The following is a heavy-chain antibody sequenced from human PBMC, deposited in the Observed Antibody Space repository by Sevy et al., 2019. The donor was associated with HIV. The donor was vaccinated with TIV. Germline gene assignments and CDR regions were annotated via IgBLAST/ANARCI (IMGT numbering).Heavy chain of an antibody. CDR3: AKESPRYNYDSSGSLDY. J-gene: IGHJ4*02. Sequence: GGSLRLSCAASGFTFNTYAMSWVRQAPGKGLESVSGISGSAYSTYYADSVKGRFTISRDNSKNTLSLQMNSLRAEDTAVYYCAKESPRYNYDSSGSLDYWGQGTLVTVSS. CDR2: ISGSAYST. D-gene: IGHD3-22*01. V-gene: IGHV3-23*01. CDR1: GFTFNTYA.